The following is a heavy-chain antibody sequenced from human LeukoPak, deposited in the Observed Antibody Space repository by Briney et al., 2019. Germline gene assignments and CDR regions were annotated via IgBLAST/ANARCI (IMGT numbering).Heavy chain of an antibody. D-gene: IGHD2-21*01. Sequence: SETLSLTCTVSGGSISSYYWSWIRQPAGKGLEWIGRIYTSGSTNYNPSLKSRVTMSVDTSRNQFSLKLSSVTAADTAVYYCARVHKCGGDCYLDYWGQGTLVTVSS. CDR3: ARVHKCGGDCYLDY. CDR1: GGSISSYY. J-gene: IGHJ4*02. V-gene: IGHV4-4*07. CDR2: IYTSGST.